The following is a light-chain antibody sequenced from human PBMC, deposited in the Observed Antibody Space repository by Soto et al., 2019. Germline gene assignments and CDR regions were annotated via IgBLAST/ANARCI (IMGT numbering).Light chain of an antibody. CDR1: QSISIN. J-gene: IGKJ5*01. V-gene: IGKV3-15*01. CDR3: QQYNNWIT. CDR2: AAS. Sequence: EIVMTQSPATLSVSPGERAILSCRASQSISINLAWYQQKPGQAPRLLIYAASDRATGVPARFSGSGSGTEFTLTISSLQSEDFAVYYCQQYNNWITFGQGTRLEIK.